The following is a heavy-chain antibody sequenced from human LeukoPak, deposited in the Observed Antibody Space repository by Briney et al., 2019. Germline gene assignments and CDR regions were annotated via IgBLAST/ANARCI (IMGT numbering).Heavy chain of an antibody. Sequence: GGSLRLSCAASGFSFSRHWMSWVRHTPGKGLEWVANINQDGGTKYYRDFAKGRFTISRDNAKNSLYLQMNSLRAEDTAVYYCAKLQSVVIPAAMLGFDYWGQGILVTVSS. CDR3: AKLQSVVIPAAMLGFDY. V-gene: IGHV3-7*01. D-gene: IGHD2-2*01. CDR1: GFSFSRHW. CDR2: INQDGGTK. J-gene: IGHJ4*02.